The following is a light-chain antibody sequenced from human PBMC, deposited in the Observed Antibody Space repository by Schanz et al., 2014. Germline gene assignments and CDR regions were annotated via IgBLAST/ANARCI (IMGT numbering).Light chain of an antibody. V-gene: IGKV3-20*01. J-gene: IGKJ1*01. CDR1: QSVSSSY. Sequence: EIVLTQSPGTLSLSPGERATLSCRASQSVSSSYLVWYQQKPGQAPRLLIYGPSSRATGIPDRFSGSGSGTDFTLTISRLEPEDFAVYYGQQYGSSPQTFGQGTKVEIK. CDR2: GPS. CDR3: QQYGSSPQT.